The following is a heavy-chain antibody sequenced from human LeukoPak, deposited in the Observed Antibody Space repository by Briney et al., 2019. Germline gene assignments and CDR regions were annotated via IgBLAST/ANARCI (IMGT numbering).Heavy chain of an antibody. CDR2: ISSSSSTI. CDR1: GFTFSDYN. CDR3: ARSVSSRLY. D-gene: IGHD6-13*01. J-gene: IGHJ4*02. V-gene: IGHV3-48*02. Sequence: PGGSLRLSCAASGFTFSDYNMHWVRQAPGKGLEWVSYISSSSSTIYYADSVKGRFTISRDNAKNSLYLQMSSLRDEDTAVYYCARSVSSRLYWGQGTLVTVSS.